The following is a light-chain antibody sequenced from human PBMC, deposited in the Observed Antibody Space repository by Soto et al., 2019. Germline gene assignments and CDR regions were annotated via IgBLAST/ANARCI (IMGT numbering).Light chain of an antibody. CDR3: SSYTSSSTLV. J-gene: IGLJ2*01. CDR1: SSDVGGYSY. V-gene: IGLV2-14*01. CDR2: EVT. Sequence: QSALTQPASVSGSPGQSITISCTGTSSDVGGYSYVSWYQQHPGKAPKLMISEVTSGPSGVSNRFSGSKSGNTASLTISGLQAEDEADYYCSSYTSSSTLVFGGGTKLTVL.